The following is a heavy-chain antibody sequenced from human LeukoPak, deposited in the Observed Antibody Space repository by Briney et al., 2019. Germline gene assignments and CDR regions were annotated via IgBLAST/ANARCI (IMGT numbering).Heavy chain of an antibody. V-gene: IGHV3-53*01. D-gene: IGHD5-18*01. J-gene: IGHJ6*03. Sequence: HPGGSLRLSCAGSGFIVGDTHMTWVRQAPGKGLEWDSLVYSGITTHYADSVKGRFSISRDHSNNILYLQMNTLRAEATAVYYCARLQGYSLGYQYFYYMDVWGTGTTVTVSS. CDR1: GFIVGDTH. CDR3: ARLQGYSLGYQYFYYMDV. CDR2: VYSGITT.